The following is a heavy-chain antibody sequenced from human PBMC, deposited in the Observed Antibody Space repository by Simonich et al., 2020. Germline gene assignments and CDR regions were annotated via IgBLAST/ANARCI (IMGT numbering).Heavy chain of an antibody. Sequence: EVQLLESGGGLVQPGGSLRLSCAASGFTFSSYAMSWVRQAPGKGRWWVSAIRGSGGSTYYADAVKGRFTISRDNSKNTLYLQMNSLRAEDTAVYYCAKRSGVSITGTFDYWGQGTLVTVSS. J-gene: IGHJ4*02. D-gene: IGHD1-7*01. V-gene: IGHV3-23*01. CDR1: GFTFSSYA. CDR2: IRGSGGST. CDR3: AKRSGVSITGTFDY.